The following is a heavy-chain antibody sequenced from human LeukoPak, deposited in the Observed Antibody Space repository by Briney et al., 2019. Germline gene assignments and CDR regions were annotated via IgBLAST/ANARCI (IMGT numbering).Heavy chain of an antibody. V-gene: IGHV3-48*01. J-gene: IGHJ4*02. Sequence: GGSLRLSCAASGFTFSNYNMNWVRQAPGKGLEWVSFISDSSSHTFYSDSVMGRFTVSRDNVKNSLYLQMNGLRPEDTAIYYCARDGEGGAAAGYWGQGTLVTVSS. D-gene: IGHD6-13*01. CDR1: GFTFSNYN. CDR2: ISDSSSHT. CDR3: ARDGEGGAAAGY.